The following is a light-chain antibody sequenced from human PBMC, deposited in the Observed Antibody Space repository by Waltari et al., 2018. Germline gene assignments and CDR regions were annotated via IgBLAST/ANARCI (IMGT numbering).Light chain of an antibody. CDR1: QTIYNS. CDR3: QQSYTLPYT. V-gene: IGKV1-39*01. Sequence: DIQMTQSPSPLSASVADRVTITCRASQTIYNSLNWYQHKPGKAPKLLISDTSTLQSGVPSRFSGRGSGTEFTLTISRLQPEDFGTYYCQQSYTLPYTFGQGTKLDI. CDR2: DTS. J-gene: IGKJ2*01.